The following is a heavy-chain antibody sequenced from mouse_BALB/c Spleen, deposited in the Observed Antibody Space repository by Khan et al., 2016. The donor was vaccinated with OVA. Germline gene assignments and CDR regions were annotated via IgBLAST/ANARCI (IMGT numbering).Heavy chain of an antibody. D-gene: IGHD1-1*01. Sequence: EVELEEPGGGLVKPGGSLKFSCAASGYAFSSYCMHWVQQRPEQSLEWIAVINPCGSKTYYPHSVKGQVTVTVDKAKSTLYLQLSSLTSEDTAVYYCTRPCHYGSSSYFAYWGQGTPVTVSS. CDR1: GYAFSSYC. J-gene: IGHJ2*01. CDR2: INPCGSKT. CDR3: TRPCHYGSSSYFAY. V-gene: IGHV5-6-4*01.